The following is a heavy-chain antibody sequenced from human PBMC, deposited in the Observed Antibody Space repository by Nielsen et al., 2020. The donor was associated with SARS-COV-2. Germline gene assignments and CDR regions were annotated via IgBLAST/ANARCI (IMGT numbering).Heavy chain of an antibody. Sequence: GGSLRLSCAASGFTFEDYGMAWVRQSPGKGLEWVSGINWKGGSTGYADSVRGRFTISRDNAKNSLYLQMNSLRAEDTAVYYCAREGDYGSEFDHWGQGTLVTVSS. CDR3: AREGDYGSEFDH. V-gene: IGHV3-20*04. J-gene: IGHJ4*02. D-gene: IGHD4-17*01. CDR1: GFTFEDYG. CDR2: INWKGGST.